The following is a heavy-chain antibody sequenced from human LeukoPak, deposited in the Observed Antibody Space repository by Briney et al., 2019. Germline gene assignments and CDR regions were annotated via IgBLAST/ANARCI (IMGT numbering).Heavy chain of an antibody. CDR3: ARGSAPWFGELYLLDY. CDR1: GYTFTGYY. J-gene: IGHJ4*02. Sequence: GASVKVSCKASGYTFTGYYMHWVRQAPGQGLEWMGWMNPNSGNTGYAQKFQGRVTITRNTSISTAYMELSSLRSEDTAVYYCARGSAPWFGELYLLDYWGQGTLVTVSS. CDR2: MNPNSGNT. V-gene: IGHV1-8*03. D-gene: IGHD3-10*01.